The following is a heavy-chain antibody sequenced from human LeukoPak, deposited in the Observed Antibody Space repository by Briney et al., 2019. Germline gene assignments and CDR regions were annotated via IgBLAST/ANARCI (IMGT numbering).Heavy chain of an antibody. Sequence: GGSLRLSCAASGFTFSSYGMHWVRQAPGKGLEWVAVISYDGSNKYYADSVKGRFTISRDNSKNTLYLQMNSLRAEDTAVYYCAKVFSGSFDYWGQGTLVTVSS. V-gene: IGHV3-30*18. CDR2: ISYDGSNK. D-gene: IGHD3-10*01. CDR1: GFTFSSYG. CDR3: AKVFSGSFDY. J-gene: IGHJ4*02.